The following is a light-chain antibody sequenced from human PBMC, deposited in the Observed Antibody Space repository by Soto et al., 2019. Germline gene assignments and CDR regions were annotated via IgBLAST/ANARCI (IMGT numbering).Light chain of an antibody. CDR1: QRILYSSTNRNY. J-gene: IGKJ5*01. Sequence: DIVLTQSPVSLAVSLGERATITCKSSQRILYSSTNRNYLALYQQKPGQHPKLLISWASTREAGVPDRFSGSGSGKDFTRTISSLQAEDVAVYYCQQYYTTPSITFGQGTRRGI. CDR3: QQYYTTPSIT. CDR2: WAS. V-gene: IGKV4-1*01.